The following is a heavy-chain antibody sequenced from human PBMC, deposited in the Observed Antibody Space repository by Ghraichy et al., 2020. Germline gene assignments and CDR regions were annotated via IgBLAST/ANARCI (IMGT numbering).Heavy chain of an antibody. CDR3: ARESSGPFDY. Sequence: GGSLRLSCAAPGFSFSFYWMHWVRQAPGKGLVWVSRINSDGSRISYADSVKGRFTISRDNAKNTLYLQMNSLRAEDTAVYYCARESSGPFDYWGQGTLVTVSS. D-gene: IGHD6-19*01. J-gene: IGHJ4*02. CDR1: GFSFSFYW. V-gene: IGHV3-74*01. CDR2: INSDGSRI.